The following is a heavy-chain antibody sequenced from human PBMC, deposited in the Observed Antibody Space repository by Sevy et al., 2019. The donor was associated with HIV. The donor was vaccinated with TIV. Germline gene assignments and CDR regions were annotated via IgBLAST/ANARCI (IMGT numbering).Heavy chain of an antibody. Sequence: GGSLRLSCAASGFTFSDHYMEWVRQAPGKGQEWVGRTRNKADSYTTEYAASVKGRFTISRDDSKNSLYLQMNSLKTEDTAVYYCATHAGIAAAGRVFDYWSQGSLVTVSS. CDR2: TRNKADSYTT. CDR3: ATHAGIAAAGRVFDY. J-gene: IGHJ4*02. D-gene: IGHD6-13*01. V-gene: IGHV3-72*01. CDR1: GFTFSDHY.